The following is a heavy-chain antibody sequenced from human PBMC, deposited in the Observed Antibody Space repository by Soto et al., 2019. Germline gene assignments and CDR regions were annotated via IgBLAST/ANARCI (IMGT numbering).Heavy chain of an antibody. CDR3: AKYVKQWLVEMGSSDY. V-gene: IGHV3-23*01. D-gene: IGHD6-19*01. J-gene: IGHJ4*02. Sequence: EVQLLESGGGLVQPGGSLRLSCAASGFTFSSYAMSWVRQAPGKGLEWVSAISGSGGSTYYADSVKGRFTISRDNSKNTLYLQMNSLRAEDTAVYYCAKYVKQWLVEMGSSDYWGQGTLVTVSS. CDR1: GFTFSSYA. CDR2: ISGSGGST.